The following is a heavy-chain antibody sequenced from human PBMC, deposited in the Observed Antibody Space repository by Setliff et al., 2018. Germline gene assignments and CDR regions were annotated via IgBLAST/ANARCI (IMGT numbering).Heavy chain of an antibody. CDR3: ARDLDYQYYYETSGRDAFDI. V-gene: IGHV1-18*01. J-gene: IGHJ3*02. Sequence: ASVKVSCKTSGYNFITTGISWVRQAPGQGPEWMGCISPYNGNTNYAQKFQDRVTMTTDTSTATVYMELRSLRSDDTAVYYCARDLDYQYYYETSGRDAFDIWGQGTMVTVSS. CDR2: ISPYNGNT. D-gene: IGHD3-22*01. CDR1: GYNFITTG.